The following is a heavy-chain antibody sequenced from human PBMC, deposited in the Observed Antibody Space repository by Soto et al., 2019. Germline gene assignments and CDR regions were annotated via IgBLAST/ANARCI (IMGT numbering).Heavy chain of an antibody. CDR3: ARYFDWPNAFDI. V-gene: IGHV4-59*01. D-gene: IGHD3-9*01. J-gene: IGHJ3*02. CDR2: MYYTGNT. CDR1: GGSFGTYY. Sequence: QVQLQESGPGLVKPSETLSLTCTVSGGSFGTYYWAWIRQPPGKGLEWIGYMYYTGNTNYNPSLESRITRSVDTSKHQYSLKLRSVTAADTAVYFCARYFDWPNAFDIWGQGTMVTVSS.